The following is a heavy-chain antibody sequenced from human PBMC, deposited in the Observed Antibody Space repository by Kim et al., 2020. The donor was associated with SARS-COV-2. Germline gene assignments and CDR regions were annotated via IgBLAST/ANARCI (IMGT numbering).Heavy chain of an antibody. J-gene: IGHJ6*03. CDR1: GGTFSSYA. V-gene: IGHV1-69*04. D-gene: IGHD6-19*01. Sequence: SVKVSCKASGGTFSSYAISWVRQAPGQGLEWMGRIIPILGIANYAQKFQGRVTITADNSTSTAYMELSSLRSEDTAVFYCSREQIMAVAGYYYYYMDVWGKGTTVTVSS. CDR3: SREQIMAVAGYYYYYMDV. CDR2: IIPILGIA.